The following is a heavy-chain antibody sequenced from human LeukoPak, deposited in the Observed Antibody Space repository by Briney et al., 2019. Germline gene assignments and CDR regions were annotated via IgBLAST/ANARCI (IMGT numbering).Heavy chain of an antibody. Sequence: KPSGTLSLTGTVSGDSINSLDLWSWVRQPPGKGLEWIGEMYLSGTTHSNPSVKSRVTISIDKSKNQFFLNLSSVTAADTAVYYCATSQCGSDCYLAGDYWGREPWSPSPQ. CDR2: MYLSGTT. CDR3: ATSQCGSDCYLAGDY. J-gene: IGHJ4*02. CDR1: GDSINSLDL. D-gene: IGHD2-21*02. V-gene: IGHV4-4*02.